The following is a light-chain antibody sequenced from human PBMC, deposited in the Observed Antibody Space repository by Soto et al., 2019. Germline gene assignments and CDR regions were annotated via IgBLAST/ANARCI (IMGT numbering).Light chain of an antibody. Sequence: QSALTQPPSASGSPGQSVTISYTGTSSDVGGYNYVSWYQQHPAKAPKLMIYEVSKRPSGVPDRFSGSKSGNTASLTVSGLQAEDEADYYCSSYAGSNIVVFGGGTKVTVL. CDR1: SSDVGGYNY. V-gene: IGLV2-8*01. CDR2: EVS. J-gene: IGLJ2*01. CDR3: SSYAGSNIVV.